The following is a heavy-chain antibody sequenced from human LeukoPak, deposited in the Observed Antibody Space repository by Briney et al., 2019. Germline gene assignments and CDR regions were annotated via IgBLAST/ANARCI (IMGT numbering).Heavy chain of an antibody. D-gene: IGHD2-2*01. CDR2: IYYSGTT. V-gene: IGHV4-39*07. CDR1: GGSISSSSYY. CDR3: ARVSYQEGVDY. J-gene: IGHJ4*02. Sequence: PSETLSLTCTVSGGSISSSSYYWGWIRQPPGKGLEWIGSIYYSGTTHYNPSLKSRVTISVDTTKNQFSLKLNFVTAADTAVYYCARVSYQEGVDYWGQGTLVTVSS.